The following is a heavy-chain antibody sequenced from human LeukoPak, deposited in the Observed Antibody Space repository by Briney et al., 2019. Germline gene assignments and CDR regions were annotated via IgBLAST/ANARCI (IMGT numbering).Heavy chain of an antibody. Sequence: ASVKVSCKASGGTFGSYAISWVRQAPGQGLEWMGWISAYNGNTNYAQKLQGRVTMTTDTSTSTAYMELRSLRSDDTVVYYCARPMVRFFDAFDIWGQGTMVTVSS. CDR1: GGTFGSYA. J-gene: IGHJ3*02. CDR3: ARPMVRFFDAFDI. CDR2: ISAYNGNT. V-gene: IGHV1-18*01. D-gene: IGHD3-10*01.